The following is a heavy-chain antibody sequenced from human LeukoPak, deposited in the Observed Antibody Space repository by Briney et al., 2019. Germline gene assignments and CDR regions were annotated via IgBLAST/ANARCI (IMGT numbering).Heavy chain of an antibody. CDR1: GDSITSHYC. CDR3: ARGAAGPFNY. D-gene: IGHD6-13*01. Sequence: SETLSLTCTVSGDSITSHYCWGWIRPPPGKGLEWIGNICHSGSTFYNPSLKSRLTISIDTSKNQFSLKLSSVTAADMAVYYCARGAAGPFNYWGQGTLVTVSS. CDR2: ICHSGST. V-gene: IGHV4-38-2*02. J-gene: IGHJ4*02.